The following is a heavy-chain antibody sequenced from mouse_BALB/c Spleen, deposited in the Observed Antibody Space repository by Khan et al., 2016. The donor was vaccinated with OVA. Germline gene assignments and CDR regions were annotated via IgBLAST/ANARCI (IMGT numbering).Heavy chain of an antibody. V-gene: IGHV3-2*02. Sequence: EVQLQESGPGLVKPSQSLSLTCTATGYSITSGYVRYLIRQPPGNKLEWMGYISYSGSTNYNPSLKSRISITRDTSKNQFFLQMNSVTTEDTATYYCARTAGIEYWGKGTTLTVSS. CDR3: ARTAGIEY. CDR1: GYSITSGYV. D-gene: IGHD1-2*01. CDR2: ISYSGST. J-gene: IGHJ2*01.